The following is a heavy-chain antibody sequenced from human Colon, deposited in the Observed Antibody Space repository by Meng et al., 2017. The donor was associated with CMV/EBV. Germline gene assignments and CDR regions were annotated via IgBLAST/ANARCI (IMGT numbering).Heavy chain of an antibody. CDR1: GFSFITDKAG. CDR3: VRRSYSGQDDY. D-gene: IGHD5-12*01. Sequence: QLPRKESGPRLVNPTQTLQLTCTFSGFSFITDKAGVGWIRHPPGKALEWLGFIYWDDDTRYSPSLKTRLTITRDTSKNQVILTMTNMDPADTATYYCVRRSYSGQDDYWGQGALVTVSS. V-gene: IGHV2-5*02. CDR2: IYWDDDT. J-gene: IGHJ4*02.